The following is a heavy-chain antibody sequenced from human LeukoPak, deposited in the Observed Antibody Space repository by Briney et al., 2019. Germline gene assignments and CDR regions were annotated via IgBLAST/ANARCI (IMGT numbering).Heavy chain of an antibody. V-gene: IGHV1-18*01. CDR1: GYTFTSYG. Sequence: ASVKVSCKASGYTFTSYGISWVRQAPGQGLEWMGWISAYNGNTNYAQKLQGRVTITTDTSTSTAYMELRSLRSDDTAVYYCASADSSGWYPPWFDPWGQGTLVTVSS. CDR3: ASADSSGWYPPWFDP. D-gene: IGHD6-19*01. CDR2: ISAYNGNT. J-gene: IGHJ5*02.